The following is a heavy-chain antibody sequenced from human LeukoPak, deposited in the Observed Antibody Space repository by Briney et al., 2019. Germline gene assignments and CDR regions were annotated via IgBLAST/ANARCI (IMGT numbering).Heavy chain of an antibody. V-gene: IGHV5-51*01. CDR2: IYPGDSDT. CDR1: GYSFFSYW. CDR3: VRPVNYGDHGDY. D-gene: IGHD4-17*01. Sequence: GESLKISCKGSGYSFFSYWIGWVRQMPGKGLEWMGIIYPGDSDTRYSPSFQGQVTISADKSISTAYLQWSSLRASDTAMHYCVRPVNYGDHGDYWGQGTLVTVSS. J-gene: IGHJ4*02.